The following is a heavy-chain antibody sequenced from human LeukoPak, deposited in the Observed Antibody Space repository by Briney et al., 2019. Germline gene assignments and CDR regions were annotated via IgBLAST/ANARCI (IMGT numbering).Heavy chain of an antibody. CDR2: INQDGSEE. V-gene: IGHV3-7*01. Sequence: PGGSLRLSCAASGLPFSTFWMNWVRQAPGKGLEWVANINQDGSEEYYVDSVKGRSTISRDNAKNSVYLQMNSLRVEDTGIYYCARNARGPGDYWGQGTVVTVSS. CDR3: ARNARGPGDY. J-gene: IGHJ4*02. D-gene: IGHD2-2*01. CDR1: GLPFSTFW.